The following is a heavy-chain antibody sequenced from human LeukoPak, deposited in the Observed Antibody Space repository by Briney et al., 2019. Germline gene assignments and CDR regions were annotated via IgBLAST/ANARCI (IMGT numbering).Heavy chain of an antibody. V-gene: IGHV1-69*05. CDR1: GGTFSSYA. CDR2: IIPIFGTA. CDR3: ASLSQGWFDP. Sequence: SVKVSCKASGGTFSSYAISWVRQTPGQGLEWMGGIIPIFGTANYAQKFQGRVTITTDESTSTAYMELSSLRSEDTAVYYCASLSQGWFDPWGQGTLVTVSS. J-gene: IGHJ5*02.